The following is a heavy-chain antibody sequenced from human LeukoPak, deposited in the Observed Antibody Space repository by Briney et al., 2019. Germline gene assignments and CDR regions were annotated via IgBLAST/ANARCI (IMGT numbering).Heavy chain of an antibody. V-gene: IGHV1-69*05. D-gene: IGHD2-2*01. CDR2: IIPIFGTA. CDR3: ARAIGMGYCSSTSCLPRYYFDY. CDR1: GGTFSSYA. Sequence: ASVKVSCKASGGTFSSYAISWVRQAPGQGLEWMGGIIPIFGTANYAQKFQGRVTITTDESTSTAYMELSSLRSEDTAVYYCARAIGMGYCSSTSCLPRYYFDYWGQGTLVTVSS. J-gene: IGHJ4*02.